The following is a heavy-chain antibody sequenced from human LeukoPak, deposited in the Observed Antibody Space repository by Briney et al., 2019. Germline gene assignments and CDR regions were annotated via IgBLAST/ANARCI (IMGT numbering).Heavy chain of an antibody. CDR2: IYYSGST. D-gene: IGHD3-10*01. Sequence: SETLSLTCTVSGGSISSYYWSWIRQPPGKGLEWIGYIYYSGSTNYNPSLKSRVTISVDTSKNQFSLKLSSVTAADTAVYYCARRVYGSGSYYFDYWGQGTLATVSS. J-gene: IGHJ4*02. V-gene: IGHV4-59*08. CDR1: GGSISSYY. CDR3: ARRVYGSGSYYFDY.